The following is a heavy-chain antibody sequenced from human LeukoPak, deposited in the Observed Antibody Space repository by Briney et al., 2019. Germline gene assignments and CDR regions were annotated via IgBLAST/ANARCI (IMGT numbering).Heavy chain of an antibody. D-gene: IGHD1-26*01. CDR1: GGSISSGDYY. J-gene: IGHJ5*02. CDR2: IYYSGST. CDR3: ARVGFIVGAKGLNWFDP. V-gene: IGHV4-30-4*01. Sequence: SQTLSLTCTVSGGSISSGDYYWSWIRQPPGKGLEWIGYIYYSGSTYYNPSLKSRVTISVDTSKNQFSLKLSSVTAVDTAVYYCARVGFIVGAKGLNWFDPWGQGTLVTVSS.